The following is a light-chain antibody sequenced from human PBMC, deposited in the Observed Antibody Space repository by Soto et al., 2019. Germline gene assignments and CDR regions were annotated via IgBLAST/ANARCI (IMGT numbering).Light chain of an antibody. CDR1: QSVSSSY. CDR3: QQYGSSPPWT. Sequence: EIVLTQSPGTLSLSPGERATLSCRASQSVSSSYLAWYQQKPCQAPRLLIYGASSRATGIPDRFSGSGSGTDFTLTISRLEPEDFAVYYCQQYGSSPPWTFGQGTKVDI. J-gene: IGKJ1*01. V-gene: IGKV3-20*01. CDR2: GAS.